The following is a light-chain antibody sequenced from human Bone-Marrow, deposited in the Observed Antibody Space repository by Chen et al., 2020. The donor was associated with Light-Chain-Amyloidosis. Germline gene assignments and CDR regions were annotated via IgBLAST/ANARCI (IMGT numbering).Light chain of an antibody. CDR3: QSADSRGTYEVI. CDR2: RDT. CDR1: DLPTKY. J-gene: IGLJ2*01. Sequence: SYELTQPPSVSVSTGQTARITCSGDDLPTKYAYWYQQKPGQAPVLVIHRDTERPSGISERFSGSSSGTTATLTISGVQAEDEADYHGQSADSRGTYEVIFGGGTKLTVL. V-gene: IGLV3-25*03.